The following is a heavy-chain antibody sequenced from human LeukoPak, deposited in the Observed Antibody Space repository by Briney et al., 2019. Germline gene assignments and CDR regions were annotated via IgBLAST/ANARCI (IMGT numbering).Heavy chain of an antibody. J-gene: IGHJ4*02. CDR3: ARASTGAAAGDFDY. CDR1: GFTFSTYN. V-gene: IGHV3-21*01. D-gene: IGHD6-13*01. Sequence: GGSLSLSCAASGFTFSTYNMNWVRQAPGKGLEWVSSITSDSRYMYYADSVKGRFTISRDNAKNSLYLQMTSLRAEDTAVYYCARASTGAAAGDFDYWGQGTLVTVSS. CDR2: ITSDSRYM.